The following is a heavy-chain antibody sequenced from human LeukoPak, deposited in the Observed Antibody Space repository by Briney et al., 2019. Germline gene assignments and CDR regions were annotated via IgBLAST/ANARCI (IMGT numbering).Heavy chain of an antibody. CDR1: GFSLSTFE. D-gene: IGHD6-13*01. Sequence: PGGSLRLSCVVSGFSLSTFEMSWVRQAPGKGLEWIAYISGSGGAIYYSDSVLGRFTISKDNAKNSLYLQMNSLRAEDTAVYYCARGIVAVGNLDYWGQGTLVTVSS. CDR3: ARGIVAVGNLDY. CDR2: ISGSGGAI. J-gene: IGHJ4*02. V-gene: IGHV3-48*03.